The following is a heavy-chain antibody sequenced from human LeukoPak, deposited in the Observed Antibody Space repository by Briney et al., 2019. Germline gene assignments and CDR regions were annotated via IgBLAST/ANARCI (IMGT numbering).Heavy chain of an antibody. CDR3: ARGTAMAFDY. Sequence: SETLSLTCGVYGGSFSGYYWSWIRQPPGKGLEWIGEINNSGSTNYNPSLKSRVTISVDTSKNQFSLKLSSVTAADTAVYYCARGTAMAFDYWGQGTLVTVSS. CDR1: GGSFSGYY. CDR2: INNSGST. J-gene: IGHJ4*02. V-gene: IGHV4-34*01. D-gene: IGHD5-18*01.